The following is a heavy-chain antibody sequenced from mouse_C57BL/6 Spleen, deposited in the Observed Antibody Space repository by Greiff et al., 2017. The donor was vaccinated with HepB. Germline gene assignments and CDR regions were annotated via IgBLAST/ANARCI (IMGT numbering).Heavy chain of an antibody. Sequence: EVHLVESGGGLVKPGGSLKLSCAASGFTFSDYGMHWVRQAPEKGLEWVAYISSGSSTIYYADTVKGRFTISRDNAKNTLFLQMTSLRPEDTAMYYCAKRVAYYAMDYWGQGTSVTVSS. V-gene: IGHV5-17*01. D-gene: IGHD1-1*02. CDR2: ISSGSSTI. J-gene: IGHJ4*01. CDR3: AKRVAYYAMDY. CDR1: GFTFSDYG.